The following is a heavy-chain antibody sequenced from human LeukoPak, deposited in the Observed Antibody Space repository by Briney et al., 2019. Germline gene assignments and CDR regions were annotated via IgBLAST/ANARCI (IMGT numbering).Heavy chain of an antibody. Sequence: PGGSLRLSCAASGFTFSNAWMSWVRQAPGKGLEWVGRIKSKTDGGTTDYAAPVKGRFTISRDDSKNTLYLQMNSLKTEDTAVYYCTTDLLKDYSNYQNYYYYYMDVWGKGTTVTVSS. CDR1: GFTFSNAW. J-gene: IGHJ6*03. D-gene: IGHD4-11*01. CDR2: IKSKTDGGTT. V-gene: IGHV3-15*01. CDR3: TTDLLKDYSNYQNYYYYYMDV.